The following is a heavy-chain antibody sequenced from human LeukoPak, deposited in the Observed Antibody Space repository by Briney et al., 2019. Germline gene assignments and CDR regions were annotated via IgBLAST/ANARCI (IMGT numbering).Heavy chain of an antibody. CDR2: ISSSGNTI. Sequence: LSLTCTVSGGSISSGGYYWSWVRQAPGKGLEWVSYISSSGNTIYYADSVKGRFTISRDNAKNSLYLQMNSLRADDTAVYYCASNVGPRRRSPVVMDVWGQGTTVTVSS. J-gene: IGHJ6*02. D-gene: IGHD2-15*01. CDR3: ASNVGPRRRSPVVMDV. V-gene: IGHV3-11*04. CDR1: GGSISSGGYY.